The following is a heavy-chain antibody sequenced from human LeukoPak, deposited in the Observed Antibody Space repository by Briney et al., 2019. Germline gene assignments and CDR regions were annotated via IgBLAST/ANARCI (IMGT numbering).Heavy chain of an antibody. D-gene: IGHD3-9*01. CDR1: GYTFTSYG. Sequence: ASVKVSCKASGYTFTSYGISWVRQAPGQGLEWMGWISAYNGNTNYAQKLQGRVTMTTDTSTSTAYMELRSLRSEDTAVYYCARVMRVRYFDWLSSYYFDYWGQGTLVTVSS. V-gene: IGHV1-18*01. CDR2: ISAYNGNT. CDR3: ARVMRVRYFDWLSSYYFDY. J-gene: IGHJ4*02.